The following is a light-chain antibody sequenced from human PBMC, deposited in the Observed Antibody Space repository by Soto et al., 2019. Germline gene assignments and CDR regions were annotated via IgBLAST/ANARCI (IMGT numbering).Light chain of an antibody. V-gene: IGKV1-39*01. Sequence: DIQMTQSPSSLSASVGDRVTITCRASQSVASYLNWYQHKPGKAPKLLIFSASYLQSGVPSRFSGSGSAKDFTLTISSLQPEDYATYYCQQTHSTPITFGQGTRLEIK. CDR1: QSVASY. CDR3: QQTHSTPIT. CDR2: SAS. J-gene: IGKJ5*01.